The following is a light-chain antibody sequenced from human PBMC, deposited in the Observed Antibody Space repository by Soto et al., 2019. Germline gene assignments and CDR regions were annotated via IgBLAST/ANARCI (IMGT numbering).Light chain of an antibody. CDR2: DVS. V-gene: IGLV2-14*03. Sequence: QSVLTQPASVSGSPGQSITISCTGTTSDYVSWYQHHPGKAPKLMIYDVSNRPSGVSNRFSGSKSGDTASLTISGLQAEDEADYYCSSYTSTNIAVLFGGGTKLTVL. CDR3: SSYTSTNIAVL. CDR1: TSDY. J-gene: IGLJ2*01.